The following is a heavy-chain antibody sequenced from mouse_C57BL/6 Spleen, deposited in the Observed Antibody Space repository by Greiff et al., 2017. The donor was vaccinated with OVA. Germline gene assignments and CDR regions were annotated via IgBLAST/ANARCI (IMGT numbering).Heavy chain of an antibody. CDR2: ISSGGSYT. V-gene: IGHV5-6*01. CDR3: ARPHYYGSPYYFDY. D-gene: IGHD1-1*01. J-gene: IGHJ2*01. Sequence: EVNLVESGGDLVKPGGSLKLSCAASGFTFSSYGMSWVRQTPDKRLEWVATISSGGSYTYYPDSVKGRFTISRDNAKNTLYLQMSSLKSEDTAMYYCARPHYYGSPYYFDYWGQGTTLTVSS. CDR1: GFTFSSYG.